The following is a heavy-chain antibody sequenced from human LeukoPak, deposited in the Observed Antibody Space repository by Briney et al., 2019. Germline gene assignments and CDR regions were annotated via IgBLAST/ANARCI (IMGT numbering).Heavy chain of an antibody. Sequence: ASVKVSCKASGYTFTPYGISWVRQAPGQGLEWMGWISDYNGNTSYAQKLQGRVTMTTDTSTNTAYMELRSLRSDDTAVYYCARRSSSWYAFDSWGQGTLVTVSS. D-gene: IGHD6-13*01. V-gene: IGHV1-18*01. CDR2: ISDYNGNT. CDR1: GYTFTPYG. J-gene: IGHJ4*02. CDR3: ARRSSSWYAFDS.